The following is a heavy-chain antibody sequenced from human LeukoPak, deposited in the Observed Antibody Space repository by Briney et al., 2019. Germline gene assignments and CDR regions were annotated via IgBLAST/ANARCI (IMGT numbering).Heavy chain of an antibody. CDR3: ARDRGRGSTPMIYYYYYMDV. V-gene: IGHV1-24*01. J-gene: IGHJ6*03. D-gene: IGHD2-2*01. Sequence: ASVKVSCKVSGYTLTELSMHWVRQAPGKGLEWMGGFDPEDGETIYAQKFQGRVTMTEDTSTDTAYMELSSLRSEDTAVYYCARDRGRGSTPMIYYYYYMDVWGKGTTVTVSS. CDR1: GYTLTELS. CDR2: FDPEDGET.